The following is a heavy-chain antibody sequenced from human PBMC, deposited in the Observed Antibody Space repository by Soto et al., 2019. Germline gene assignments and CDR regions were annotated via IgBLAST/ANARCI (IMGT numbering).Heavy chain of an antibody. CDR1: GGSISNYY. D-gene: IGHD3-9*01. CDR3: VRDYLLTGFDP. CDR2: VYYSGST. Sequence: ETLSLTCTVSGGSISNYYWTWVRQPPGKGLEWIGYVYYSGSTNYNPSLESRVTISIDASKNQFSLKMKSVTAADTAVYYCVRDYLLTGFDPWGKGALVTVSS. V-gene: IGHV4-59*01. J-gene: IGHJ5*02.